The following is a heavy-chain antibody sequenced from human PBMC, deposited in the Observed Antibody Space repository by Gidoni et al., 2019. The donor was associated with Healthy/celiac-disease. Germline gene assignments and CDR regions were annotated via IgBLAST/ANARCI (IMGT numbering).Heavy chain of an antibody. V-gene: IGHV2-26*01. CDR1: GFSLSNARMG. J-gene: IGHJ6*03. Sequence: QVTLKESGPVLVKPTETLTLTCTVSGFSLSNARMGVSWIRQPPGKALEWLAHIFSNDEKSYSTSLKSRLTISKDTSKSQVVLTMTNMDPVDTATYYCARGIDYDYVWGSYRVKNYYYMDVWGKGTTVTVSS. D-gene: IGHD3-16*02. CDR2: IFSNDEK. CDR3: ARGIDYDYVWGSYRVKNYYYMDV.